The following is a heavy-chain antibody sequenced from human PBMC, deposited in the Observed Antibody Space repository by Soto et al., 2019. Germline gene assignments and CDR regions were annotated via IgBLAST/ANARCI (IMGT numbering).Heavy chain of an antibody. CDR1: GYTFTSYY. J-gene: IGHJ4*02. CDR2: INPSGGST. CDR3: ARVRPTYGLSTLWTPVDC. V-gene: IGHV1-46*01. Sequence: QVQLVQSGAEVKKPGASVKVSCKASGYTFTSYYMHWVRQAPGQGLEWMGIINPSGGSTSYAQKFQGRVTMTRDTSTSTVYMELSSLRSEDTAVYYCARVRPTYGLSTLWTPVDCWGQGTLVTVSS. D-gene: IGHD1-1*01.